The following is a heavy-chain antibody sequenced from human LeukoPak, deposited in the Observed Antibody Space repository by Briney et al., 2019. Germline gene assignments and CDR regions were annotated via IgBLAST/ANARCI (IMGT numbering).Heavy chain of an antibody. CDR1: GFTFSSYE. J-gene: IGHJ4*02. CDR3: ARDRATYSYGIDY. D-gene: IGHD5-18*01. CDR2: ISSSGYTI. Sequence: QPGRSLRLSCAASGFTFSSYEMKWVRQAPGKGLEWVSYISSSGYTIYYADSVKGRFTISRDNAKNSLYLQMNSLRAEDTAVYYCARDRATYSYGIDYWGQGTLVTVSS. V-gene: IGHV3-48*03.